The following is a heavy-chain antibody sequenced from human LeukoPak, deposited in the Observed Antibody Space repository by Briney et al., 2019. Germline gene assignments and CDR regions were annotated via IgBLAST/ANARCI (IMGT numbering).Heavy chain of an antibody. D-gene: IGHD1-26*01. J-gene: IGHJ5*02. V-gene: IGHV4-4*07. CDR3: ARGEAANWFDP. Sequence: SETLSLTCTVSGGSLSSYYWSWIRQPAGKGLEWIGRTYASGRTDYNPSLESRVTMSVDTSKNQFSLRLSSVTAADTAVYYCARGEAANWFDPWGQGTLVTVSS. CDR2: TYASGRT. CDR1: GGSLSSYY.